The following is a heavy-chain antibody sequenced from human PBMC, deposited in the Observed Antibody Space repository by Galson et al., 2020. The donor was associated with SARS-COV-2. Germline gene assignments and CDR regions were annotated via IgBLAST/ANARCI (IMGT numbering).Heavy chain of an antibody. J-gene: IGHJ5*02. V-gene: IGHV4-34*01. D-gene: IGHD2-8*01. CDR3: ARGVGWSTRRIDP. Sequence: PSETLSLTCAVYGGSFSGYYWSWIRQPPGKGLEWIGEINHSGSTNYNPSLKSRVTISVDTSKNQFSLKLSSVTAADTAVYYCARGVGWSTRRIDPWGQGTLVTVSS. CDR1: GGSFSGYY. CDR2: INHSGST.